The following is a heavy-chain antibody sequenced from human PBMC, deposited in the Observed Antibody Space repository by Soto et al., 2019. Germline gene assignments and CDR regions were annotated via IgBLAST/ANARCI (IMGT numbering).Heavy chain of an antibody. Sequence: KSSETLSLTCTVSGGSITSSYWSWIRRPPGKGLEWIAYIYDTGISGYTPSTSYNPSLKSRVTMSVDTSKSQLSLKLTFVTAADTAVYYCARGEDAFFYYGLDVWGQGITVTVSS. CDR1: GGSITSSY. V-gene: IGHV4-59*01. CDR3: ARGEDAFFYYGLDV. CDR2: IYDTGISGYTPST. J-gene: IGHJ6*02.